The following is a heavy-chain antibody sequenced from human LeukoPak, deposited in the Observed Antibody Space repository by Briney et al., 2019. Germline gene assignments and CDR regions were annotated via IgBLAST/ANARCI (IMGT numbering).Heavy chain of an antibody. CDR1: GGSISNSF. CDR2: IYSSGRI. J-gene: IGHJ4*02. V-gene: IGHV4-4*07. D-gene: IGHD2-15*01. Sequence: PSETLSLTCNGSGGSISNSFWSWIGQPAGKGLEWLGRIYSSGRINHNPSLKSRVTLSVDTSKNQFSLQLTSVTAADTAVYYCASAPSGCGGTCPFGDWGQGTLVTVSS. CDR3: ASAPSGCGGTCPFGD.